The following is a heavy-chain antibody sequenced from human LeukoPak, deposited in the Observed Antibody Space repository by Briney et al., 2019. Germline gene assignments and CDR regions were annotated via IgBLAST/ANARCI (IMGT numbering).Heavy chain of an antibody. CDR1: GYTFTSYY. CDR2: INPSGGST. V-gene: IGHV1-46*01. J-gene: IGHJ6*03. Sequence: ASVKVSCKASGYTFTSYYMHWVRQAPGQGLEWMGIINPSGGSTSYAQKFQGRVTITADESTSTAYMELSSLRSEDTAVYYCARAPPPYYYYYMDVWGKGTTVTISS. CDR3: ARAPPPYYYYYMDV.